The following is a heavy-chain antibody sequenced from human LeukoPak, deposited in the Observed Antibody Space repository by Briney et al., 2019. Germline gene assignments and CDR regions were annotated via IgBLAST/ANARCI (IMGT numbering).Heavy chain of an antibody. J-gene: IGHJ4*02. CDR3: ARNFGSQQFDS. Sequence: PGGSLRLSCAASGFTFSTYWMDWARQAPGKGLEWVANIKEDGSVKNYADSVKGRFTISRDNTKNSLYLEMNSLRAEDTAAYYCARNFGSQQFDSWGQGTLVTVSS. CDR1: GFTFSTYW. CDR2: IKEDGSVK. V-gene: IGHV3-7*01. D-gene: IGHD3-3*01.